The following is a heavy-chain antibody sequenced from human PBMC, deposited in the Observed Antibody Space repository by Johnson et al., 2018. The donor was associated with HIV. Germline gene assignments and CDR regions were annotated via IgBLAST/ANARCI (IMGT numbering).Heavy chain of an antibody. CDR1: GFTFSSYA. J-gene: IGHJ3*02. CDR2: ISYDGSNK. V-gene: IGHV3-30*14. D-gene: IGHD2-2*01. CDR3: TRGTSPGAFHI. Sequence: QVQLLESGGGVVQPGRSLRLSCAASGFTFSSYAMHWVRQAPGKGLEWVAVISYDGSNKYYADSVKGRFTISRDNAKNTVDLQMNSLEAGDTAVYYCTRGTSPGAFHIWGQGTMVTVSS.